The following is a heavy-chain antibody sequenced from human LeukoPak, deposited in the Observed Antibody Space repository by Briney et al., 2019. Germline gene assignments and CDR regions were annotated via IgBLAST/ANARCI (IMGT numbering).Heavy chain of an antibody. V-gene: IGHV4-59*12. CDR2: IYYSGST. D-gene: IGHD3-22*01. Sequence: PSETLSLTCTVSGGSISGYYWSWSRQPPGKGLEWIGYIYYSGSTNYNPSLKSRVTISVDTSKNQFSLKLSSVTAADTAVYYCATDTYLYYYDSSGYAFDIWGQGTMVTVSS. J-gene: IGHJ3*02. CDR3: ATDTYLYYYDSSGYAFDI. CDR1: GGSISGYY.